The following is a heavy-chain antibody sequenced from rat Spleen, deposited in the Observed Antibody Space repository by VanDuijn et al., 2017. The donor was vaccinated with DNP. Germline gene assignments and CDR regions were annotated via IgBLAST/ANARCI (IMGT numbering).Heavy chain of an antibody. J-gene: IGHJ2*01. CDR3: TRDVPNYLDY. V-gene: IGHV2S12*01. Sequence: QVQLKESGPGLVQPSQTLSLTCTVSGFSLTSYGVSWVRQPPGKGLEWIAAISSGGNPYFNSALKSRLSLIRDTSKSQVLLKMNSLQTEDTAIYFCTRDVPNYLDYWGQGVMVTVSS. CDR1: GFSLTSYG. CDR2: ISSGGNP.